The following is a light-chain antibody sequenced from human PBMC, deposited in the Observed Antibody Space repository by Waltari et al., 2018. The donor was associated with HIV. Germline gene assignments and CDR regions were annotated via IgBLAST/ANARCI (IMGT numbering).Light chain of an antibody. CDR1: SSDVGSYNL. V-gene: IGLV2-23*01. CDR3: CSYAGNNTLV. Sequence: QSALTQPASVSGSPGQSITISCTGTSSDVGSYNLVSWYQQHPGKAPKFMIYEGTKRPSGVSNLFSGSKSGNTASLTISGLQAEDEADYHCCSYAGNNTLVFGGGTKLTVL. CDR2: EGT. J-gene: IGLJ3*02.